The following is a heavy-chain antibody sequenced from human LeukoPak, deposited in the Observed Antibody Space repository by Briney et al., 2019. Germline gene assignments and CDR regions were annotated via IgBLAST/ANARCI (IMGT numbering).Heavy chain of an antibody. CDR3: AGGITQGGDYVWGSYRDDYFDY. CDR2: IIPIFGTA. D-gene: IGHD3-16*02. J-gene: IGHJ4*02. CDR1: GGTFSSYA. Sequence: SVKVSCKASGGTFSSYAISWVRQAPGQGLEWMGGIIPIFGTANYAQKFQGRVTITADESTSTAYMELSSLRSEDTAVYYCAGGITQGGDYVWGSYRDDYFDYWGQGTLVTVSS. V-gene: IGHV1-69*01.